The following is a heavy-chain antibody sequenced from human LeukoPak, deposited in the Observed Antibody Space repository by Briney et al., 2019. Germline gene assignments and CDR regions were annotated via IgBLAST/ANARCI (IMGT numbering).Heavy chain of an antibody. V-gene: IGHV4-30-2*01. J-gene: IGHJ5*02. CDR2: IYHSGST. Sequence: SETLSLTCAVSGGSISSGGYSWNWLRQPPGKGLEWIGYIYHSGSTYYNPSLKSRVTISVDRSKNQFSLKLSSVTAADTAVYYCARGYYGSGSYSWFDPWGQGTLVTVSS. CDR3: ARGYYGSGSYSWFDP. D-gene: IGHD3-10*01. CDR1: GGSISSGGYS.